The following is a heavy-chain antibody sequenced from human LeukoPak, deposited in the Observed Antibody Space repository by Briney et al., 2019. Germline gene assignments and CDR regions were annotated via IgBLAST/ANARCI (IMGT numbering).Heavy chain of an antibody. CDR3: ASLAAAGSDY. Sequence: GRSLRLSCAASGFTFSSYAMHWVRQAPGKGLEWVAVISYDGSNKYYADSVKGRFTISRDNSKNTLYLQMNGLRAEDTAVYYCASLAAAGSDYWGQGTLVTVSS. V-gene: IGHV3-30*04. J-gene: IGHJ4*02. D-gene: IGHD6-13*01. CDR2: ISYDGSNK. CDR1: GFTFSSYA.